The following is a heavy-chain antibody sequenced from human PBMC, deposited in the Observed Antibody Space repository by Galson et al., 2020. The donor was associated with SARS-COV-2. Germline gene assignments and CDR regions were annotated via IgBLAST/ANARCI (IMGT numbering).Heavy chain of an antibody. CDR3: ARGGEWELPYYFDF. Sequence: GESLKISCAASGFTFSNYVMHWVRQAPGKGPEWVAVISSDGSNSFYADSLKGRFTISRDNSKSTLYLQMNSLRAEDTAVYYCARGGEWELPYYFDFWGQGTLVTVSS. V-gene: IGHV3-30*04. J-gene: IGHJ4*02. CDR1: GFTFSNYV. D-gene: IGHD1-26*01. CDR2: ISSDGSNS.